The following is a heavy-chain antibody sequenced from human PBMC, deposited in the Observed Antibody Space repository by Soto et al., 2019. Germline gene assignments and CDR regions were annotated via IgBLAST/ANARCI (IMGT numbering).Heavy chain of an antibody. CDR1: GFTFNNYA. Sequence: GGSLRLSCAASGFTFNNYAMSWVRQAPGKGLEWVSAISGNGGTTYYADSVKGRFTISRDNSKNTLYLQMNSLRAEDTAVYYCAKGWSSSSARNLFDYWGQGTLVTVSS. D-gene: IGHD6-6*01. J-gene: IGHJ4*02. CDR3: AKGWSSSSARNLFDY. CDR2: ISGNGGTT. V-gene: IGHV3-23*01.